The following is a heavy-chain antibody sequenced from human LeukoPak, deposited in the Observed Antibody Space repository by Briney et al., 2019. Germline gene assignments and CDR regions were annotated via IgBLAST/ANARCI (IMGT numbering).Heavy chain of an antibody. J-gene: IGHJ4*02. V-gene: IGHV3-21*01. D-gene: IGHD3-9*01. CDR1: GFTFSSYW. CDR2: ISSSSGYI. CDR3: ARGVELTGYSDY. Sequence: GGSLRLSCAASGFTFSSYWMNWVRQAPGKGLEWVSYISSSSGYIYYADSVKGRFTISRDNAKNSLYLQMNSLRAEDTAVYYCARGVELTGYSDYWGRGTLVTVSS.